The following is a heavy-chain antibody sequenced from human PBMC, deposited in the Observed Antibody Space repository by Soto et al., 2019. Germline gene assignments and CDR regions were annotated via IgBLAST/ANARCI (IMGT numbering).Heavy chain of an antibody. D-gene: IGHD1-26*01. Sequence: ASVKVSCKASGYTFTSYHMHWLRQSPGQGLGWMGIINPSGGSTSYAQKFQGRVTMTRDTSTSTVYMELSSLRSEDTAVYYCARVGRNYYYYYGMDVWGQGTTVTVSS. CDR1: GYTFTSYH. CDR2: INPSGGST. CDR3: ARVGRNYYYYYGMDV. J-gene: IGHJ6*02. V-gene: IGHV1-46*01.